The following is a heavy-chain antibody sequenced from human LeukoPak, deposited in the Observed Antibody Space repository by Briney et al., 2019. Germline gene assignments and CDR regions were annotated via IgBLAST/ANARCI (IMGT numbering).Heavy chain of an antibody. V-gene: IGHV3-30*12. CDR2: ISYDSDNK. Sequence: GSLILSCAASGFNFSHNGMHWVRQAPGKGLEWVAVISYDSDNKYYVDSVKGRFTISRDNAKNSLYLQMNSLRAEDTAVYYCARVRDELDYWGQGTLVTVSS. CDR1: GFNFSHNG. CDR3: ARVRDELDY. J-gene: IGHJ4*02.